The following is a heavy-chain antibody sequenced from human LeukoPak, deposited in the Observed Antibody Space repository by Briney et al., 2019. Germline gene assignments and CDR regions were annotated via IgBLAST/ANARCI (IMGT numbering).Heavy chain of an antibody. V-gene: IGHV4-38-2*02. J-gene: IGHJ6*03. Sequence: SETLSLTCTVSGYSISSGYYWGWIRQPPGKGLEWIGSIYHSGSTYYNPSLKSRVTISVDTSKNQFSLKLSSVTAADTAVYYCARGSSGWMNYYYYYMDVWGKGITVTVSS. CDR2: IYHSGST. CDR3: ARGSSGWMNYYYYYMDV. D-gene: IGHD6-19*01. CDR1: GYSISSGYY.